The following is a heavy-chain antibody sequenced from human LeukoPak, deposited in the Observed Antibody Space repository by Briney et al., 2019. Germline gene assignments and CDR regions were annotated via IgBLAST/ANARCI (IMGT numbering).Heavy chain of an antibody. V-gene: IGHV1-2*02. CDR3: ARDYYDSSGFGAFDI. D-gene: IGHD3-22*01. J-gene: IGHJ3*02. Sequence: ASVKVSCKASGYTFTTYYMHWVRQAPGQGLEWMGWINPNSGGTNYAQKFQGRVTMTRDTSISTAYMELSRLRSDDTAVYYCARDYYDSSGFGAFDIWGQGTMVTVSS. CDR2: INPNSGGT. CDR1: GYTFTTYY.